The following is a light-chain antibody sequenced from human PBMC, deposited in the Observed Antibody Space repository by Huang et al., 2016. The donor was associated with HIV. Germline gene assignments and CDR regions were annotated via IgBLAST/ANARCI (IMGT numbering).Light chain of an antibody. CDR3: QYGET. V-gene: IGKV1-5*03. CDR2: KIS. J-gene: IGKJ1*01. Sequence: DIQMTQSPSTLSAFVGDRLTTTCRASQNISSWLAWYQQKPGKAPNLLIYKISSLASGVPARFSGSGSGTEFTLTISGLQPDDIGTYYCQYGETFGQGTKLEIK. CDR1: QNISSW.